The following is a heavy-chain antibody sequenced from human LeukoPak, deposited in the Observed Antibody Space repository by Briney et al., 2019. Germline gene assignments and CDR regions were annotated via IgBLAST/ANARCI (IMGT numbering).Heavy chain of an antibody. D-gene: IGHD4-17*01. J-gene: IGHJ4*02. Sequence: SETLSLTCAVYGGSFSGYYWSWIRQPPGKGLEWIGEINHSGSTNYTPSLNSLLTISVDTSKYHFSLKLSSVTAADTAVYYCARGSRFYGANGGVDYWGQGTLVTVSS. CDR3: ARGSRFYGANGGVDY. CDR1: GGSFSGYY. CDR2: INHSGST. V-gene: IGHV4-34*01.